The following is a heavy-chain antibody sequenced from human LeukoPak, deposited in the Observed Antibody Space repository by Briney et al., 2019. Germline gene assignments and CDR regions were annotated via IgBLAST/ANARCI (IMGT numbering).Heavy chain of an antibody. CDR3: ARVAELRTVDY. D-gene: IGHD1-7*01. Sequence: SETLSLTCTVSGGSISSGDYSWSWIRQPPGKGLEWIGYIYHSGSTYYNPSLKSRVTISVDRSKNQFSLKLSSVTAADTAVYYCARVAELRTVDYWGQGTLVTVSS. CDR2: IYHSGST. J-gene: IGHJ4*02. V-gene: IGHV4-30-2*01. CDR1: GGSISSGDYS.